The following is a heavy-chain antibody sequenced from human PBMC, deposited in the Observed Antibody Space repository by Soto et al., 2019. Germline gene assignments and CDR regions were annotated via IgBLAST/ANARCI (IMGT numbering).Heavy chain of an antibody. V-gene: IGHV6-1*01. J-gene: IGHJ6*02. CDR2: TYYRSRWYH. CDR3: ARDPGYFYGMDV. CDR1: GDSVSSTTAA. Sequence: SQTLSLTCAISGDSVSSTTAAWNWIRQSPSRGPEWLGRTYYRSRWYHDYAVSVRSRVTINPDTSNNQFSLQLNSVTPEDTAVYYCARDPGYFYGMDVWGQATTVTISS.